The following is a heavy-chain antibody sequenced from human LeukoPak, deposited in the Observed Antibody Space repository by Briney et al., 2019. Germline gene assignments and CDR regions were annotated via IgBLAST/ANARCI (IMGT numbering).Heavy chain of an antibody. CDR2: INGDGSTT. J-gene: IGHJ3*02. V-gene: IGHV3-74*01. CDR1: GFTFSDYW. CDR3: ARGIAAAGREHDAVDI. Sequence: GGSLRLSCAASGFTFSDYWMHWVRQAPGKGLVWVSRINGDGSTTDYADSVKGRFTISRDNAKNTLSLQMNSLRAEDTAVYYCARGIAAAGREHDAVDIWGQGTMVTVSS. D-gene: IGHD6-13*01.